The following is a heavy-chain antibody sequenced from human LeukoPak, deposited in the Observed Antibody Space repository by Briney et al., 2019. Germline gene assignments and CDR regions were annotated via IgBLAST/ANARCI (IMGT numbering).Heavy chain of an antibody. D-gene: IGHD3-22*01. J-gene: IGHJ6*03. Sequence: GGSLRLSCAASGFTFSSYGMHWVRQAPGKGLEWVAFIRYDGSNKYYADSVKGRFTISRDNSKNTLYLQMNSLRAEDTAVYYCARGLGDYYDSSGYYNYMDVWGKGTTVTVSS. CDR3: ARGLGDYYDSSGYYNYMDV. CDR1: GFTFSSYG. V-gene: IGHV3-30*02. CDR2: IRYDGSNK.